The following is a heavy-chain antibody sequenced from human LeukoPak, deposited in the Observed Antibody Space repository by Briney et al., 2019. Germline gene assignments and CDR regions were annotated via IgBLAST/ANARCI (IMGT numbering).Heavy chain of an antibody. J-gene: IGHJ4*02. CDR2: ITSSGDDV. Sequence: GGSLRLSCAASGFTFSDYYMSWTRQAPGKGLEWVAYITSSGDDVYYADSVKGRFTISRDNAKNALFLRMSSLRVEDTATYYCASDIVATSGDFWGQGTLVSVSS. CDR3: ASDIVATSGDF. V-gene: IGHV3-11*01. D-gene: IGHD5-12*01. CDR1: GFTFSDYY.